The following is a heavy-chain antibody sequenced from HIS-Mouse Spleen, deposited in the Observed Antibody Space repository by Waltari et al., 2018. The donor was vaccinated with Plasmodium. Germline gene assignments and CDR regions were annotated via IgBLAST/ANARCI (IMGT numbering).Heavy chain of an antibody. Sequence: EVQLVESGGGLVKPGGSLRLSCAASGITFSSYSMNWVRQAPGKGMEGVSSISSSSSYKYYADSGKGRFTISRDNAKNSLYLQMNRLRAEDTAVYYCARDHNWNYDYWGQGTLVTVSS. V-gene: IGHV3-21*01. CDR2: ISSSSSYK. D-gene: IGHD1-7*01. CDR3: ARDHNWNYDY. J-gene: IGHJ4*02. CDR1: GITFSSYS.